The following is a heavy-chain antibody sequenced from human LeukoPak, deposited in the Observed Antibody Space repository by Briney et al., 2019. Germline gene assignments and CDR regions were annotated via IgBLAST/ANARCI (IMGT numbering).Heavy chain of an antibody. Sequence: TSGRSLILSCAASGFTFSSYGIHWVRQAPGQGLEWMGIINPTGGTTNYAQKFQGRVTMTSDTSTSTVYMELSSLRSEDTALFYCARELGRNYYDSGGYYNHFDYWGQGTLVTVSS. CDR2: INPTGGTT. V-gene: IGHV1-46*01. J-gene: IGHJ4*02. D-gene: IGHD3-22*01. CDR1: GFTFSSYG. CDR3: ARELGRNYYDSGGYYNHFDY.